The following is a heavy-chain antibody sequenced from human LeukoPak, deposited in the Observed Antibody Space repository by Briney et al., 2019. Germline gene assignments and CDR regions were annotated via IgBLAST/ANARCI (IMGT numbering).Heavy chain of an antibody. CDR2: IKQDGSKK. V-gene: IGHV3-7*04. D-gene: IGHD5-24*01. Sequence: GGSLRLSCAASGFTFSSYWMSWVRQAPGKGLEWVANIKQDGSKKSYVDSVKGRFTISRDNAKNSLYLQMNSLRAVDTAIYYCTRVGYIDEGIDYWGQGTLVTVSS. CDR3: TRVGYIDEGIDY. CDR1: GFTFSSYW. J-gene: IGHJ4*02.